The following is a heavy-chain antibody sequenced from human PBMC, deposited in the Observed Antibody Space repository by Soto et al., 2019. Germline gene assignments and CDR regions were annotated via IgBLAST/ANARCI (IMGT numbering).Heavy chain of an antibody. CDR3: AREEGSPGIYYYYYYMDV. Sequence: GGSLRLSCAASGFTFSSYWMSWVRQAPGKGLEWVANIKQDGSEKYYVDSVKGRFTISRDNAKNSLYLQMNSLRAEDTAVYYCAREEGSPGIYYYYYYMDVWGKGTTVTVSS. J-gene: IGHJ6*03. CDR2: IKQDGSEK. V-gene: IGHV3-7*01. CDR1: GFTFSSYW. D-gene: IGHD1-26*01.